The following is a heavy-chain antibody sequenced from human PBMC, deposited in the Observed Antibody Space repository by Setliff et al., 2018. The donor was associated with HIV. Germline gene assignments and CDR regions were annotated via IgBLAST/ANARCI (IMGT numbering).Heavy chain of an antibody. CDR1: GYSFTNHY. J-gene: IGHJ3*02. Sequence: ASVKVSCKPSGYSFTNHYMHWVRQAPGQGLEWMGVINPTGGSTRNTQKFQGRVAMTRDTSTDTAYMELSSLRSEDTAVYYCATDLRTTLDAFDIWGQGTRVTVS. CDR2: INPTGGST. CDR3: ATDLRTTLDAFDI. V-gene: IGHV1-46*01. D-gene: IGHD1-1*01.